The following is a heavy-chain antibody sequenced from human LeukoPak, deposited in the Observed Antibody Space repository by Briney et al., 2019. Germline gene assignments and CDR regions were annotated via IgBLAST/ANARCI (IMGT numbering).Heavy chain of an antibody. V-gene: IGHV3-23*01. CDR2: ISGSGGST. CDR3: AKARVAVAGITYFDY. D-gene: IGHD6-19*01. Sequence: GASLRLSCAASGFTFSSYAMSWVRQAPGKGLEWVSAISGSGGSTYYADSVKGRFTISRDNSKNTLYLQMNSLRAEDTAVYYCAKARVAVAGITYFDYWGQGTLVTVSA. J-gene: IGHJ4*02. CDR1: GFTFSSYA.